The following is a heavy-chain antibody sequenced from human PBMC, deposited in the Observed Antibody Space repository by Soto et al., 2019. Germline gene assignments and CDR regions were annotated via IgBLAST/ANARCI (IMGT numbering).Heavy chain of an antibody. CDR2: IKSKTDGGTA. CDR1: GFNLSHPW. Sequence: GGSLRLSCVASGFNLSHPWMTWVRQAAGKGLEWVGRIKSKTDGGTADYAAPVKGRATISRDDSKNTVYLQMNSLKTEDTAVYYCTSGIYYDILTGYHNVAYWGQGALVTVSS. V-gene: IGHV3-15*01. D-gene: IGHD3-9*01. CDR3: TSGIYYDILTGYHNVAY. J-gene: IGHJ4*02.